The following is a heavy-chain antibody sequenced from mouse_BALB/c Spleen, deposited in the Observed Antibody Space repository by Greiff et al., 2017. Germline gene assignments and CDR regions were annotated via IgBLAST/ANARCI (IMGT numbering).Heavy chain of an antibody. D-gene: IGHD2-14*01. J-gene: IGHJ3*01. CDR3: ARPYYRYDEGVWFAY. Sequence: EVQLQQSGPELVKPGASVKMSCKASGYTFTSYVMHWVKQKPGQCLEWIGYINPYNDGTKYNEKFKGKATLTSDKSSSTAYMELSSLTSEDSAVYYCARPYYRYDEGVWFAYWGQGTLVTVSA. CDR2: INPYNDGT. CDR1: GYTFTSYV. V-gene: IGHV1-14*01.